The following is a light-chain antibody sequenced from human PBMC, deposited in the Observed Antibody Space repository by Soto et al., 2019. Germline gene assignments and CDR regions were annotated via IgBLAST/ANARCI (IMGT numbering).Light chain of an antibody. CDR3: LHYGGSPLT. V-gene: IGKV3-20*01. Sequence: EIVMTQSPDTLYVSPGEGATLSCRASQSVRTKLAWYQQKAGQAPRLLIYGASTRATGIPDRFSGSGSGTDFTLTIGRLEPGDFAVYYCLHYGGSPLTFGQGTRLEI. J-gene: IGKJ5*01. CDR2: GAS. CDR1: QSVRTK.